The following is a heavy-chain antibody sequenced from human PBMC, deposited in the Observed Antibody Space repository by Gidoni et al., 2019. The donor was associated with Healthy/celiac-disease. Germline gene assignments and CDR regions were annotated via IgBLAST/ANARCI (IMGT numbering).Heavy chain of an antibody. CDR2: ISGSGGST. CDR3: AKTVVGRYYFDY. J-gene: IGHJ4*02. V-gene: IGHV3-23*01. Sequence: EVQLLESGGGLVQPGGSLRLSCAASGFPFSSDAMSWVRQAPGKGLEWVSAISGSGGSTYYADSVKGRFTISRDNSKNTLYLQMNSLRAEDTAVYYCAKTVVGRYYFDYWGQGTLVTVSS. CDR1: GFPFSSDA. D-gene: IGHD2-2*01.